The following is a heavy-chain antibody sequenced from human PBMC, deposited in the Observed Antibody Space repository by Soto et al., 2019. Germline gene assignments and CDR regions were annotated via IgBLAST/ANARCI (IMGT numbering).Heavy chain of an antibody. CDR2: IGGNGADT. V-gene: IGHV3-23*01. CDR1: GFIFSNYA. CDR3: AIPSGLTVTGPDY. J-gene: IGHJ4*02. D-gene: IGHD6-19*01. Sequence: GGSLRLSCAASGFIFSNYAMSWVRQAPGKGLEWVSAIGGNGADTYYADSVKGRFTISRDNSKNSLYLQMNSLRAEDTAVYFCAIPSGLTVTGPDYWGQATLVTVSS.